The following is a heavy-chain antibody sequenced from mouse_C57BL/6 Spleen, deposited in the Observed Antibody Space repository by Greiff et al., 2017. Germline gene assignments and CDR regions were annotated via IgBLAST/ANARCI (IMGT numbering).Heavy chain of an antibody. CDR2: ISYDGSN. CDR3: AREDGYQYYFDY. V-gene: IGHV3-6*01. D-gene: IGHD2-3*01. Sequence: ESGPGLVKPSQSLSLTCSVTGYSITSGYYWNWIRQFPGNKLEWMGYISYDGSNNYNPSLKNRISITRDPSKNQFFLKLNSVTTEDTATYYCAREDGYQYYFDYWGQGTTLTVSS. J-gene: IGHJ2*01. CDR1: GYSITSGYY.